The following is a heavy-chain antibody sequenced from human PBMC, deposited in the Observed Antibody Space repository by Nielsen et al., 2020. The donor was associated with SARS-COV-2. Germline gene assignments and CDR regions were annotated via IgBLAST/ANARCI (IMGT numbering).Heavy chain of an antibody. D-gene: IGHD2-2*01. J-gene: IGHJ6*03. V-gene: IGHV4-59*01. CDR3: ARDRRDIVVVPAAETGYYYYMDV. CDR2: ISNTGTA. Sequence: WIRQPPGKGLEWIGYISNTGTAAYNPSLQSRVTISVDTSKNQLSLKLSSVTAADTAVYYCARDRRDIVVVPAAETGYYYYMDVWGKGTTVTVSS.